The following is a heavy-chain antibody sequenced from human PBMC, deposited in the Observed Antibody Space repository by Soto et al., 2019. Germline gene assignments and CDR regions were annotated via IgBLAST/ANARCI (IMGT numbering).Heavy chain of an antibody. V-gene: IGHV1-69*12. Sequence: QVQLVQSGAEVKKPGSSLNVSCKASGVTFSKSAIGWVRQAPGQGLEWMGGIIPMFDTPNYAQRFRGRVTITADESTSTVYMEVSGLRSEDTAVSYCARGGSAGGQRWLQRRDAFDVWGQGTVVTLSS. D-gene: IGHD5-12*01. J-gene: IGHJ3*01. CDR1: GVTFSKSA. CDR3: ARGGSAGGQRWLQRRDAFDV. CDR2: IIPMFDTP.